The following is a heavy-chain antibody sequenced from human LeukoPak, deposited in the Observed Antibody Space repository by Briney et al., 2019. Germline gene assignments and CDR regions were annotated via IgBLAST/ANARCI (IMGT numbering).Heavy chain of an antibody. V-gene: IGHV3-11*01. CDR2: ISSSGSTI. CDR1: GFTISDYY. CDR3: ARALTYYYGSGSTG. J-gene: IGHJ4*02. Sequence: GGSLRLSCAASGFTISDYYMSWLRQAPGKGLEWVSYISSSGSTIYYADSVKGRFTISRDNAKNSLYLQMNSLRAEDTAVYYCARALTYYYGSGSTGWGQGTLVTVSS. D-gene: IGHD3-10*01.